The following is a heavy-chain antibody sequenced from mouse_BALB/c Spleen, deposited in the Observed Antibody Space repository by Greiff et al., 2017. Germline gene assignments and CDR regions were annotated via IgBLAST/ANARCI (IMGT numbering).Heavy chain of an antibody. Sequence: VQLQQSGAGLVKPGASVKLSCKASGYTFTEYIIHWVKQRSGQGLEWIGWFYPGSGSIKYNEKFKDKATLTADKSSSTVYMELSRLTSEDSAVYFCARHEDRGYGNYAWFAYWGQGTLVTVSA. CDR1: GYTFTEYI. D-gene: IGHD2-1*01. CDR3: ARHEDRGYGNYAWFAY. V-gene: IGHV1-62-2*01. CDR2: FYPGSGSI. J-gene: IGHJ3*01.